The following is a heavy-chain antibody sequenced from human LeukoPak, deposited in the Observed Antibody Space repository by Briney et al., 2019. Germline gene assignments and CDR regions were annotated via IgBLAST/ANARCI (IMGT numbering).Heavy chain of an antibody. CDR1: GYTFTGYY. CDR2: INPNSGGT. D-gene: IGHD5-24*01. J-gene: IGHJ3*02. CDR3: ARAPATITSAFDI. V-gene: IGHV1-2*06. Sequence: ASVKVSCKASGYTFTGYYMHWVRQAPGQGLEWMGRINPNSGGTNYAQKFQGRVTITRDTSISTAYMELSRLRSDDTAVYYCARAPATITSAFDIWGQGTMVTVSS.